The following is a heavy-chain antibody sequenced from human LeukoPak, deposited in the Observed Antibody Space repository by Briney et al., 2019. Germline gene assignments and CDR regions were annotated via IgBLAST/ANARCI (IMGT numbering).Heavy chain of an antibody. CDR3: AKDSDVEHKFWSGYYGRYFDY. CDR2: ISSSSSYI. J-gene: IGHJ4*02. Sequence: GGSLRLSCAASGFTFSSYSMNWVRQAPGKGLEWVSSISSSSSYIYYADSVKGRFTISRDNAKNSLYLQMNSLRAEDTAVYYCAKDSDVEHKFWSGYYGRYFDYWGERTLVTVSS. D-gene: IGHD3-3*01. V-gene: IGHV3-21*01. CDR1: GFTFSSYS.